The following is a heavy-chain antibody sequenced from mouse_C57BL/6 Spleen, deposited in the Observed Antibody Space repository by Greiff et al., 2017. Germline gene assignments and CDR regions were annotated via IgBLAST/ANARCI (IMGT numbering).Heavy chain of an antibody. J-gene: IGHJ2*01. Sequence: QVQLQQPGAELVMPGASVKLSCKASGYTFTSYWMHWVKQRPGQGLEWIGEIDPSDSYTNYNQKFKGKSTLTVDKSSSTAYMQLSSLTSEDSAVYYCARRRLANPYDYPFGYWGQGTTLTVAS. CDR2: IDPSDSYT. CDR1: GYTFTSYW. V-gene: IGHV1-69*01. D-gene: IGHD2-4*01. CDR3: ARRRLANPYDYPFGY.